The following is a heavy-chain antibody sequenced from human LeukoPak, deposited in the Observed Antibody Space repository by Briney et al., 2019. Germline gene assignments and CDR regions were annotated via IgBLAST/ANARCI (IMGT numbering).Heavy chain of an antibody. CDR2: MNPNSGNT. J-gene: IGHJ5*01. CDR1: GYTFTSYD. D-gene: IGHD4-17*01. V-gene: IGHV1-8*01. Sequence: GASVKVSCKPSGYTFTSYDVNRVRQATGQGLECMGWMNPNSGNTGYAQKFQGRVTITADESTSTAYMELSSLRSEDTAVYYCAREVLRGQYGDSARRWFDSWGQGTLVTVSS. CDR3: AREVLRGQYGDSARRWFDS.